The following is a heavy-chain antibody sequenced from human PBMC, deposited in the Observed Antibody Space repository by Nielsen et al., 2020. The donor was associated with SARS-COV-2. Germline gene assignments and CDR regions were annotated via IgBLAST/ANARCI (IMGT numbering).Heavy chain of an antibody. CDR2: INHSGST. CDR3: ARAHYDFWSGYYIDY. J-gene: IGHJ4*02. V-gene: IGHV4-34*01. D-gene: IGHD3-3*01. Sequence: RQAPGKGLEWIGEINHSGSTNYNPSLKSRVTISVDTSKNQFSLKLSSVTAADTAVYYCARAHYDFWSGYYIDYWGQGTLVTVSS.